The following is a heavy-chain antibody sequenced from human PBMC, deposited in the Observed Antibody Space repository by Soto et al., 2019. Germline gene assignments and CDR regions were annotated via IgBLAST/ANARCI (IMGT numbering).Heavy chain of an antibody. Sequence: GGSLRLSCAASGFTFSSYGMHWVRQAPGKGLEWVAVIWYDGSNKYYADSVKGRFTISRDNSKNTLYLQMNSLRAEDTAVYYCAREWGNWNYDYYYGMDVWGQGTTVTVSS. V-gene: IGHV3-33*01. CDR2: IWYDGSNK. CDR1: GFTFSSYG. D-gene: IGHD1-20*01. J-gene: IGHJ6*02. CDR3: AREWGNWNYDYYYGMDV.